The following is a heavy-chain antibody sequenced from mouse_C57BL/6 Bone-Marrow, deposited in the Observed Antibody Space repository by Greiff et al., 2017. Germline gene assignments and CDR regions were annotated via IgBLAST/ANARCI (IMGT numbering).Heavy chain of an antibody. CDR3: ARGVLRNRGNY. CDR1: GYAFSSSW. CDR2: IYPGDGDT. Sequence: VQLQQSGPELVKPGASVKISCKASGYAFSSSWMNWVKQRPGKGLEWIGRIYPGDGDTNYNGKFKGKATLTADTSSSTAYMQLSSLTSEDSAVYFCARGVLRNRGNYWGQGTTLTVSS. J-gene: IGHJ2*01. V-gene: IGHV1-82*01. D-gene: IGHD1-1*01.